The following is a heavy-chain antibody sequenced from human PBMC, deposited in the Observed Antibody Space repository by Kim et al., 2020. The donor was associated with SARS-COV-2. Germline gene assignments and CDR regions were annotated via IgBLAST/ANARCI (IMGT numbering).Heavy chain of an antibody. CDR1: GDSVSRTDAS. Sequence: SQTLSLTCVISGDSVSRTDASWNWIRQSPSRGLEWLGRTYYRSKWYSDSAPSVRSRISVIADTSRNQFSLHLDSVTPEDTSGYYCARGGWGLKVSLFDRWGQGTLVTVSS. D-gene: IGHD3-9*01. J-gene: IGHJ4*02. CDR2: TYYRSKWYS. V-gene: IGHV6-1*01. CDR3: ARGGWGLKVSLFDR.